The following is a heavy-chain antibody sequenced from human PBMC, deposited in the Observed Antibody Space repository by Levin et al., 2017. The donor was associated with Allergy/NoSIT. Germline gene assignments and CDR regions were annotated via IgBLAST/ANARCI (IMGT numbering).Heavy chain of an antibody. CDR3: ARDEVDYFGSGSAANGMDV. V-gene: IGHV3-21*01. CDR2: ISRMSRYL. J-gene: IGHJ6*02. Sequence: GGSLRLSCVASGFTFSTYSMSWVRQAPGKGLEWVASISRMSRYLYYADSVKGRFTISRDDAKNSLYLQMNSLTPEDTAIYYCARDEVDYFGSGSAANGMDVWGQGTTVSVSS. D-gene: IGHD3-10*01. CDR1: GFTFSTYS.